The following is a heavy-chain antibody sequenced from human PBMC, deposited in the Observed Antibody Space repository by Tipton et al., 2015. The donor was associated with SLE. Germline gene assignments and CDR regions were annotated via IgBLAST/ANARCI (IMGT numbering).Heavy chain of an antibody. Sequence: SLRLSCAASGLSLSIYGMNWVRQAPGKGLEWVSGISGSGGRTYYAESVKDRFTISRDNSKNTLYLEMNSLRAEDTAIYSCAKGRVGTPTDWGQGTQVTVSS. CDR1: GLSLSIYG. CDR3: AKGRVGTPTD. CDR2: ISGSGGRT. J-gene: IGHJ4*02. V-gene: IGHV3-23*01. D-gene: IGHD4-17*01.